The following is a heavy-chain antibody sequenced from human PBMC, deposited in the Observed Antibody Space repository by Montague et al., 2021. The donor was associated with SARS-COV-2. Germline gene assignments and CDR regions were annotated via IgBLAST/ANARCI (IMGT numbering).Heavy chain of an antibody. CDR2: IYYSGST. J-gene: IGHJ4*02. V-gene: IGHV4-61*01. CDR3: ARGFDY. Sequence: SETLSLTCTVSDGSISSSSYYWSWIRQPPGKGLEWIGYIYYSGSTNYNPSLKSRVTISVDTSKNQFSLKLSSVTAADTAVYYCARGFDYWGQGTLVTVSS. CDR1: DGSISSSSYY.